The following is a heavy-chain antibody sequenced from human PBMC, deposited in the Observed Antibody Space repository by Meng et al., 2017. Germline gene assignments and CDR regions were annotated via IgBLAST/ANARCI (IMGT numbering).Heavy chain of an antibody. CDR2: ISYDGSNK. V-gene: IGHV3-30*01. CDR1: GLTFSSYA. Sequence: VQLGGSGGGLVQPGGSLRLSCAASGLTFSSYAMHWVRQAPGKGLEWVAVISYDGSNKYYADSVKGRFTISRDNSKNTLYLQMNSLRAEDTAVYYCARGKILWWLDYWGQGTLVTVSS. D-gene: IGHD2-21*01. J-gene: IGHJ4*02. CDR3: ARGKILWWLDY.